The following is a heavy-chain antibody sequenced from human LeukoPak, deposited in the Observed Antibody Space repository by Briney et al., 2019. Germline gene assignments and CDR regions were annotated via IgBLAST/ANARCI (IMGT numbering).Heavy chain of an antibody. CDR1: GFTFSSYW. V-gene: IGHV3-23*01. CDR3: AKRSGSGGPFDY. CDR2: VSGSGGST. D-gene: IGHD3-10*01. Sequence: GGSLRLSCAASGFTFSSYWMHWVRQAPGKGLEWVSVVSGSGGSTYYADSVKGRFTISRDNYKNTMYLQMNSLRAEDTAVYYCAKRSGSGGPFDYWGQGILVTVSS. J-gene: IGHJ4*02.